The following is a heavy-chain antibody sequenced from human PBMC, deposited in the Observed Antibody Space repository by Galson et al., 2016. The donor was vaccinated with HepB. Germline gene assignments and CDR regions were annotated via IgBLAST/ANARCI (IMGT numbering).Heavy chain of an antibody. V-gene: IGHV1-8*01. CDR2: MNPSSGNT. J-gene: IGHJ6*02. CDR3: ATDSRNYYGMDV. CDR1: GYTFTSYD. Sequence: VKVSCKASGYTFTSYDINWVRQASGQGLECMGWMNPSSGNTGYAQNFQGRVSMTSDASISTAYMELSGLRSEDTAVYYCATDSRNYYGMDVWGQGTTVTVSS. D-gene: IGHD1-26*01.